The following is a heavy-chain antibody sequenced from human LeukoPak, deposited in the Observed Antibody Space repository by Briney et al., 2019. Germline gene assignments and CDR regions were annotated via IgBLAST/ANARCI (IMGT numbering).Heavy chain of an antibody. CDR1: GFSFDEFA. J-gene: IGHJ4*02. CDR3: ARMTPMAIAFYFDY. Sequence: GGSLRLSCAASGFSFDEFAMHWVRQAPGKGLEWVSGISVSGGSTYFADSVKGRFTISSDNLKNTLYLQMNSLRAEDTAVYYCARMTPMAIAFYFDYWGQGTLVTVSS. V-gene: IGHV3-23*01. CDR2: ISVSGGST. D-gene: IGHD5-18*01.